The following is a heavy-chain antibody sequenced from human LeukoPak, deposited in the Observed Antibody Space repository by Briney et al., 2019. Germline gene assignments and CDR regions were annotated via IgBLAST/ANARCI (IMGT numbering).Heavy chain of an antibody. CDR3: ARGRYDSSGYASLYYYYGMDV. V-gene: IGHV3-30-3*01. CDR2: ISYDGSNK. J-gene: IGHJ6*02. Sequence: GGPLRLSCAASGFTFSSYAMHWVRQAPGKGLEWVAVISYDGSNKYYADSVKGRFTISRDNSKNTLYLQMNSLRAEDTAVYYCARGRYDSSGYASLYYYYGMDVWGQGTTVTVSS. D-gene: IGHD3-22*01. CDR1: GFTFSSYA.